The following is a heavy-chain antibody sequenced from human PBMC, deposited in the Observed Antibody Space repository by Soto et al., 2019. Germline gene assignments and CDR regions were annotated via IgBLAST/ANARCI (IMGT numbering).Heavy chain of an antibody. J-gene: IGHJ4*02. D-gene: IGHD3-22*01. V-gene: IGHV1-69*01. CDR2: IIPIFGTA. Sequence: QVQLVQSGAEVKKPGSSVKVSCKASGDTFSSYAISWVRQAPGQGLEWRGGIIPIFGTANYAQKFQGRVTITADESTSTAYMELSSLRSEDTAVYYCARETSRPYYYDSSGYPPYFDYWGQGTLVTVSS. CDR1: GDTFSSYA. CDR3: ARETSRPYYYDSSGYPPYFDY.